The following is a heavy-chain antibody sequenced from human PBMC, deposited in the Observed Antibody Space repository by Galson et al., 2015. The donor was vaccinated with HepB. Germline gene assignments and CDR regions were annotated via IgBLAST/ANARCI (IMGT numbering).Heavy chain of an antibody. Sequence: SVKVSCKASGGTFSSYTISWVRQAPGQGLEWMGGIIPIFGTTNYAQKFQGRVTITADKSTSTAYMELSSLRSEDTAVYNCASASFIEYRKTRSEDAFDNWGQGTMVTVSS. D-gene: IGHD2-15*01. CDR1: GGTFSSYT. CDR3: ASASFIEYRKTRSEDAFDN. CDR2: IIPIFGTT. V-gene: IGHV1-69*06. J-gene: IGHJ3*02.